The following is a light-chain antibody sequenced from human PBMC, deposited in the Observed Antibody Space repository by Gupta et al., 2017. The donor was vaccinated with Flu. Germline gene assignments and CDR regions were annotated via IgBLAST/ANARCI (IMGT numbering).Light chain of an antibody. CDR2: QVS. V-gene: IGKV2-30*01. CDR3: MQATHWPFT. CDR1: QSLVYSNGNIY. J-gene: IGKJ5*01. Sequence: VTLGQPASISCGSVQSLVYSNGNIYLNWFQQRPGQPLRRLINQVSNRDSGVPDRFSGSGSGTDFTLKISRVEAEDVGIYYCMQATHWPFTFGQGTRLEIK.